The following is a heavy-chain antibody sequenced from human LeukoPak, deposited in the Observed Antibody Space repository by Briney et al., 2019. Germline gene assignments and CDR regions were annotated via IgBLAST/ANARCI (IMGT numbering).Heavy chain of an antibody. Sequence: PGGSLRLSCAASGFTFSSYGMYWVRQAPGKGLEWVAVISYDGYNKYYADSVKGRFTISRDNSKNTLYLQMNSLRAEDTAVYYCAKEGVIWTLNRYFDYWGQGTLVTVSS. D-gene: IGHD3/OR15-3a*01. CDR2: ISYDGYNK. CDR3: AKEGVIWTLNRYFDY. CDR1: GFTFSSYG. V-gene: IGHV3-30*18. J-gene: IGHJ4*02.